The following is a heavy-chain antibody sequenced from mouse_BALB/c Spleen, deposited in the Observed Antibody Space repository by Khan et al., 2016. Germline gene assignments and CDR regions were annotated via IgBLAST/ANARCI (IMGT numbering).Heavy chain of an antibody. Sequence: EVKLLESGGGLVHPGGSLKLSCAASGFAFSRYWMSWVRQAPGKGLEWLGEINPDSYTINYTPSLKDKFIISRDNAKNTLYLQMSKVRSEDTALYYCARAGYYGYLAYWGQGTLVTVSA. CDR3: ARAGYYGYLAY. CDR1: GFAFSRYW. D-gene: IGHD1-1*01. CDR2: INPDSYTI. J-gene: IGHJ3*01. V-gene: IGHV4-1*02.